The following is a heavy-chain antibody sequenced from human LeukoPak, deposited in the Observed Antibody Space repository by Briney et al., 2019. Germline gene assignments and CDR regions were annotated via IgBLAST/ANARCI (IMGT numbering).Heavy chain of an antibody. J-gene: IGHJ4*02. CDR1: GFTFSSYS. V-gene: IGHV3-21*01. Sequence: GGSLRLSCAASGFTFSSYSMNWVRQAPGKGLEWVSSISSSSSYIYYADSVKGRFTISRDNAKNSLYLQMNSLRAEDTAVYYCARDTGAAAGTTTSFDYWGQGTLVTVSS. CDR2: ISSSSSYI. CDR3: ARDTGAAAGTTTSFDY. D-gene: IGHD6-13*01.